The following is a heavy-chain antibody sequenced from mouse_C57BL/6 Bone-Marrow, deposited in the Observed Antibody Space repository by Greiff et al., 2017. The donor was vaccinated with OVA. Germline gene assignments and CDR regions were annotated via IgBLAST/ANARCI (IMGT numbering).Heavy chain of an antibody. CDR3: ARGEGQIYYYGSSYWYFDV. Sequence: QVQLQQSGPGLVQPSQSLSITCTVSGFSLTSYGVHWVRQSPGKGLEWLGVIWSGGSTDYNAAFISRLSISKDNSKSQVFFKMNSLQADDTAIYYCARGEGQIYYYGSSYWYFDVWGTGTTVTVSS. J-gene: IGHJ1*03. CDR1: GFSLTSYG. D-gene: IGHD1-1*01. CDR2: IWSGGST. V-gene: IGHV2-2*01.